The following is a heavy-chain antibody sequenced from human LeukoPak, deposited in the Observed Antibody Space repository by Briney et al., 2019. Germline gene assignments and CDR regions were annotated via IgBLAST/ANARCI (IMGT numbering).Heavy chain of an antibody. CDR2: IIPIFGTA. V-gene: IGHV1-69*01. CDR3: AGWEEERYSSSSVNWFDP. D-gene: IGHD6-6*01. J-gene: IGHJ5*02. Sequence: GSSVKVSCKASGGTFSSYAISWVRQAPGQGLEWMGGIIPIFGTANYAQKFQGRVTITADESTSTAYMELSSLRSEDTAVYYCAGWEEERYSSSSVNWFDPWGQGTLVTVSS. CDR1: GGTFSSYA.